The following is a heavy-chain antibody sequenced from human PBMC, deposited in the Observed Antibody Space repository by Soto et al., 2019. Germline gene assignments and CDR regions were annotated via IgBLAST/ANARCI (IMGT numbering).Heavy chain of an antibody. D-gene: IGHD3-22*01. V-gene: IGHV4-39*01. CDR2: IYYSGST. CDR3: ARIRDSSGYYPSDGFDP. Sequence: PSDTLSLTCTVSGGSISSSSYYWGWIRQPPGKGLEWIGSIYYSGSTYYNPSLKSRVTISVDTSKNQFSLKLSSVTAADTAVYYCARIRDSSGYYPSDGFDPWGQGTLVTVSS. J-gene: IGHJ5*02. CDR1: GGSISSSSYY.